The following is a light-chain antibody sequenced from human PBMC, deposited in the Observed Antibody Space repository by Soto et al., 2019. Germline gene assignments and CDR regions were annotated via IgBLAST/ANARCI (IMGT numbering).Light chain of an antibody. J-gene: IGKJ4*01. Sequence: DIQMTQSASALSASVGDRVTITCRASQTISGYLNWYQQKPGKAPELLIYAASYLGNGVPSRFSGSGSGTYFTLTTSSLPPVYHATYYSQHSYTTPLTVGGGTKL. CDR3: QHSYTTPLT. V-gene: IGKV1-39*01. CDR2: AAS. CDR1: QTISGY.